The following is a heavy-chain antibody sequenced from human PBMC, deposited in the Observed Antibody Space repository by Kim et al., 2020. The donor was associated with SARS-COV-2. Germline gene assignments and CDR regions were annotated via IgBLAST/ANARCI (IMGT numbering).Heavy chain of an antibody. D-gene: IGHD1-26*01. CDR1: GGSISSSNW. CDR3: ARDLSEAGATTPNWYFDL. V-gene: IGHV4-4*02. CDR2: IYHSGST. J-gene: IGHJ2*01. Sequence: SETLSLTCAVSGGSISSSNWWSWVRQPPGKGLEWIGEIYHSGSTNYNPSLKSRVTISVDKSKNQFSLKLSSVTAADTAVYYCARDLSEAGATTPNWYFDLWGRGTLVTVSS.